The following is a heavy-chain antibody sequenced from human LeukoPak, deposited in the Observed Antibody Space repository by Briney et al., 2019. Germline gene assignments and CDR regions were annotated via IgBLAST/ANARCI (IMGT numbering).Heavy chain of an antibody. J-gene: IGHJ4*02. CDR2: IYYSGST. D-gene: IGHD3-10*01. Sequence: PSETLSLTCTVSGGSISSNSYYWGWIRQPPGKGLEWIGSIYYSGSTYYNPSLKSRVTISVDTSKNQFSLKLSSVTAADTAVYYCARGITMVRAYKYYFDYWGQGTLVTVSS. CDR3: ARGITMVRAYKYYFDY. CDR1: GGSISSNSYY. V-gene: IGHV4-39*07.